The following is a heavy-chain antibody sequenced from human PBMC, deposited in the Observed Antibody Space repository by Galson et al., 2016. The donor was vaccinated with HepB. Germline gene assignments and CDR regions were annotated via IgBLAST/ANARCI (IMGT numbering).Heavy chain of an antibody. Sequence: SETLSLTCFVSGASISDYYWSWIRQSPGKGLEWIGFLPNSGGTNYNPSLKSRVTISGDTSKAQFSLRLSSVTAADTAVYYCARGYNRFDYWGQGSLVTVSS. J-gene: IGHJ4*02. D-gene: IGHD1-1*01. CDR1: GASISDYY. CDR3: ARGYNRFDY. V-gene: IGHV4-59*01. CDR2: LPNSGGT.